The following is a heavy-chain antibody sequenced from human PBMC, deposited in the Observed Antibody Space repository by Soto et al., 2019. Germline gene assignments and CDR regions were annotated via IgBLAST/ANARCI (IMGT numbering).Heavy chain of an antibody. D-gene: IGHD2-2*01. Sequence: ACLRLTCAACSLSFSSYCMSWVRQATGKGLERVANIKQDVSEKYYVDSVKGRFTISRDNAKNSLYLQMNSLRAEDTAVYYCARDSGPYCRSTRCSEDYGMDVSGQGCKVTAP. V-gene: IGHV3-7*01. CDR2: IKQDVSEK. J-gene: IGHJ6*02. CDR1: SLSFSSYC. CDR3: ARDSGPYCRSTRCSEDYGMDV.